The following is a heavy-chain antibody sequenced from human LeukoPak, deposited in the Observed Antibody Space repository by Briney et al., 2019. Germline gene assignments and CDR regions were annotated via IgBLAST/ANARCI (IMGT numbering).Heavy chain of an antibody. Sequence: ASVKVSCKASGYRFTSYGISWVRQAPGQGLEWMGWINPNSGGTNYAQKFQGRVTMTRDTSISTAYMELSRLRSDDTAVYYCAREGSFDYWGQGTLVTVSS. J-gene: IGHJ4*02. V-gene: IGHV1-2*02. CDR3: AREGSFDY. CDR1: GYRFTSYG. CDR2: INPNSGGT.